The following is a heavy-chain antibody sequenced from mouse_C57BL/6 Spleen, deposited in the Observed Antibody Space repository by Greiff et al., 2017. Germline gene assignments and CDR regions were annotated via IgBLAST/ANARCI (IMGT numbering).Heavy chain of an antibody. V-gene: IGHV1-80*01. CDR1: GYAFSSYW. Sequence: QVQLKESGAELVKPGASVKISCKASGYAFSSYWMNWVKQRPGKGLEWIGQIYPGDGDTNYNGKFKGKATLTADKSSSTAYMQLSSLTSEDSAVYFCARELRLGAMDYWGQGTSVTVSS. J-gene: IGHJ4*01. CDR2: IYPGDGDT. D-gene: IGHD1-1*01. CDR3: ARELRLGAMDY.